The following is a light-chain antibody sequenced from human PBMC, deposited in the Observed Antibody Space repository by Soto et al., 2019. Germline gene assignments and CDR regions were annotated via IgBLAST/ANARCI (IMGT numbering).Light chain of an antibody. J-gene: IGKJ2*01. CDR3: QQYGSSPT. V-gene: IGKV3-20*01. CDR1: QSVGSDY. Sequence: EIVLTQSPGTLSLSPGERATLSCRASQSVGSDYLAWYQQKPGQAPRLLIYGASSRATGIPDRFSGSGSGTDFTLTISRLEPEDFAVYYCQQYGSSPTFGQGTKLEIK. CDR2: GAS.